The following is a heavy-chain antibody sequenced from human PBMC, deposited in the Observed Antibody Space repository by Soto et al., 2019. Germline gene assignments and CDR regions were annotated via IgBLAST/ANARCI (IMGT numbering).Heavy chain of an antibody. D-gene: IGHD3-10*01. Sequence: ASVKVSCKASGNSFTTYSLHWVRQAPGQSLEWMGWFDAGNRITKFSQKFQGRITISRDTSASTAYMEVRSLRSEDTAIYFCAGYDSGSYSGNWGQGTPVTVSS. J-gene: IGHJ4*02. CDR3: AGYDSGSYSGN. V-gene: IGHV1-3*01. CDR1: GNSFTTYS. CDR2: FDAGNRIT.